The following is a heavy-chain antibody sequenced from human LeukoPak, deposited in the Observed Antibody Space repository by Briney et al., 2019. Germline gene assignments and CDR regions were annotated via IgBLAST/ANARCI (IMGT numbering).Heavy chain of an antibody. J-gene: IGHJ4*02. CDR2: IIPIFGTA. D-gene: IGHD2-15*01. V-gene: IGHV1-69*13. CDR3: ARDSAGTCSGAGCDPDDFDY. Sequence: SVKVSCKASGGTFSSYAISWVRQAPGQGLEWMGGIIPIFGTANYAQKFQGRVTITADESTSTAYMELSSLRSEDTAVYYCARDSAGTCSGAGCDPDDFDYWGQGTLVTVSS. CDR1: GGTFSSYA.